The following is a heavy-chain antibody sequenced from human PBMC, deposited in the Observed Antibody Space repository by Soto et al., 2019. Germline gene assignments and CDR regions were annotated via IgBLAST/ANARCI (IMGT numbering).Heavy chain of an antibody. Sequence: GGSLRLSCAASGFTFSSYAMSWVRQAPGKGLEWVAVISYDGSNKYYADSVKGRFTISRDNSKNTLYLQMNSLRAEDTAVYYCASYCTRTSCLESHWGQGTLVTVSS. D-gene: IGHD2-2*01. CDR3: ASYCTRTSCLESH. V-gene: IGHV3-30*04. J-gene: IGHJ4*02. CDR1: GFTFSSYA. CDR2: ISYDGSNK.